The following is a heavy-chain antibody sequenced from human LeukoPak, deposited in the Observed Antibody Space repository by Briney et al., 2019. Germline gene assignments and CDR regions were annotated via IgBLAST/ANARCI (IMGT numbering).Heavy chain of an antibody. CDR1: GFTFSSYG. CDR2: IRYDGSNK. CDR3: ARDPGAFPYFFDC. Sequence: GGSLRLSCAASGFTFSSYGMHWVRQAPGKGLEWVAFIRYDGSNKYYADSVRGRFTISRDNSKNTLYLQMNSLRVEDTAVYFCARDPGAFPYFFDCWGQGTLVTVSS. J-gene: IGHJ4*02. D-gene: IGHD4/OR15-4a*01. V-gene: IGHV3-30*02.